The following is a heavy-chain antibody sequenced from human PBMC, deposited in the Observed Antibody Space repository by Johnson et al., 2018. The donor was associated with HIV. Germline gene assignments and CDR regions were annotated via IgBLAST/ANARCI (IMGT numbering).Heavy chain of an antibody. CDR3: AKDQTYNFWSGYYGGDAFDI. D-gene: IGHD3-3*01. J-gene: IGHJ3*02. Sequence: VQLVESGGGLVQPGGSLRLSCAASGFTFSSYAMSWVRQAPGKGLEWVSAISGSGGSTYYADSVKGRFTISRDISKNTLYLQMNSLRAEDTAVYYCAKDQTYNFWSGYYGGDAFDIWGQGTMVTVSS. V-gene: IGHV3-23*04. CDR2: ISGSGGST. CDR1: GFTFSSYA.